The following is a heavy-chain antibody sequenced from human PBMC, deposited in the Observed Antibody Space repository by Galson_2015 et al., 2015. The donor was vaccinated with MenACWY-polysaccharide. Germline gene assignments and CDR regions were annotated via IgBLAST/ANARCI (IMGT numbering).Heavy chain of an antibody. CDR2: ISSSGSTI. V-gene: IGHV3-48*03. D-gene: IGHD2-2*01. CDR3: ARELPYDCSSTSCYGMDV. J-gene: IGHJ6*02. Sequence: SLRLSCAASGFTFSSYEMNWVRQAPGKGLEWVSYISSSGSTIYYADSVKGRFTISRDNAKNSLYLQMNGLRAEDTAVYYCARELPYDCSSTSCYGMDVWGQGTTVTVSS. CDR1: GFTFSSYE.